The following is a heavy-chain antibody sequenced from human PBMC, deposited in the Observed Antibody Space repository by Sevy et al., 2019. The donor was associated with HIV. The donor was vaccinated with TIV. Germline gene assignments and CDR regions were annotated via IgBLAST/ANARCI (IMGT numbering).Heavy chain of an antibody. D-gene: IGHD1-26*01. J-gene: IGHJ4*02. CDR2: INPNSGGT. CDR3: ARAVSGSYPSFDY. CDR1: GYTFTGYY. Sequence: ASVKVSCKASGYTFTGYYMHWVRQAPGQGLEWMGWINPNSGGTNCAQKFQGRVTMTRDTSISTAYMELSRLRSDDTAVYYCARAVSGSYPSFDYWGQGTLVTVSS. V-gene: IGHV1-2*02.